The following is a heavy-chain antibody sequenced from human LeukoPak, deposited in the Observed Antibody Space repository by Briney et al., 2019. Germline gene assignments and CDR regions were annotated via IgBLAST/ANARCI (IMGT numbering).Heavy chain of an antibody. J-gene: IGHJ3*02. V-gene: IGHV1-46*01. CDR1: GYTFTSYY. D-gene: IGHD1-26*01. CDR2: INPSGGST. CDR3: ARDLSSGSYFPAFDI. Sequence: ASVKVSCKASGYTFTSYYMHWVRQAPGQGLEWMGIINPSGGSTSYAQKFQGRVTMTRDTSTSTVYMELSSLRSEDTAVYYCARDLSSGSYFPAFDIWGQGTMVTVSS.